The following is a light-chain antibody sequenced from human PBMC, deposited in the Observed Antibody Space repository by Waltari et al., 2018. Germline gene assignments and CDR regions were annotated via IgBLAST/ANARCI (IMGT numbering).Light chain of an antibody. Sequence: QSVLTQPPSVSEAPGQGVSISCSGSMTNVGNNGVNWYQQLPAEAPKLLIYNNDHLPSGVSDRFSGSRFGTSASLAISCLRSEDEGSYFCASWDDSLNAWVFGGGTKLTVV. CDR1: MTNVGNNG. V-gene: IGLV1-36*01. CDR2: NND. CDR3: ASWDDSLNAWV. J-gene: IGLJ3*02.